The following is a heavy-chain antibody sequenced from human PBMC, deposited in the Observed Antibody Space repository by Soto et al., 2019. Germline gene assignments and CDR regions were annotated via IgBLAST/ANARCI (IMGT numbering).Heavy chain of an antibody. V-gene: IGHV1-2*02. J-gene: IGHJ3*02. Sequence: GGLVKVSCKASGYIFTGYYIQWVRQAPGQGLEWMGWINTKAGGTKYAQKFQGRVTMTRDTSINTAYMEVSRLRSDDTAVYYCATDKVAFDMWGQGTMVTVSS. CDR2: INTKAGGT. CDR3: ATDKVAFDM. D-gene: IGHD3-9*01. CDR1: GYIFTGYY.